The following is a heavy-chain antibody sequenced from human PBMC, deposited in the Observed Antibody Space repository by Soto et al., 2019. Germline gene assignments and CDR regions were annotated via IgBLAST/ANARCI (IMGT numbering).Heavy chain of an antibody. Sequence: PGGSLRLSCVGSGFTFSNYWMSWVRQAPGKGPEWVANIKQDGSDKYYVDSVKGRFTISRDNAKNSLYLQMNSLSAEDTAVYYCARDPHDSGGYAAFDIWGQGTMVTVSS. CDR3: ARDPHDSGGYAAFDI. CDR2: IKQDGSDK. J-gene: IGHJ3*02. CDR1: GFTFSNYW. V-gene: IGHV3-7*01. D-gene: IGHD3-22*01.